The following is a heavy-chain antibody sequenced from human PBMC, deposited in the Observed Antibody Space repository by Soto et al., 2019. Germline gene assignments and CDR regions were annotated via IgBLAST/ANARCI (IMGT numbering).Heavy chain of an antibody. V-gene: IGHV1-69*06. CDR1: GGSVSNYA. J-gene: IGHJ6*02. CDR3: ARPLAYCGGDCYSPYYYYGMDV. Sequence: GASVKVSCKASGGSVSNYAISWVRQAPGQGLEWMGGIIPFFGTPNYAQKFLGKVTITADTSTNTAYLELTSLTSEDTAVYYCARPLAYCGGDCYSPYYYYGMDVWGQGTTVTVSS. CDR2: IIPFFGTP. D-gene: IGHD2-21*02.